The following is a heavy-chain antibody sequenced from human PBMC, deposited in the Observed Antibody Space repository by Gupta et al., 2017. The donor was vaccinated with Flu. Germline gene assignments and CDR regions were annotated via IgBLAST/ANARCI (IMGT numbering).Heavy chain of an antibody. Sequence: QPQLVQSGGGVVQPGGSLRLSCAASGFASTTYAFHWVRQAPGKGLEWVAAIWFDGSNKYYQDSVKGRLSISKDNSKNMLYLEMDSLRAEDTAVYYCARSGWDSWFFDYWGQGARVTVSS. CDR3: ARSGWDSWFFDY. V-gene: IGHV3-33*01. J-gene: IGHJ4*02. CDR1: GFASTTYA. CDR2: IWFDGSNK. D-gene: IGHD1-26*01.